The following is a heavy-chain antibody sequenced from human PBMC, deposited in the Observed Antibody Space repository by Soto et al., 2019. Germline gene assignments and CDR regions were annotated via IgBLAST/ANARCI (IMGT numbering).Heavy chain of an antibody. D-gene: IGHD4-4*01. J-gene: IGHJ3*01. CDR2: IWYDGSNK. V-gene: IGHV3-33*03. CDR1: GFTFSSYG. Sequence: GGSLRLSCAASGFTFSSYGMHWVRQAPGKGLEWVAVIWYDGSNKYYADSLKGRFTTSGDSSRTIVYLQMNGLRPEDTAVYYCATWHLQEHAYDVWGQGTTVTVS. CDR3: ATWHLQEHAYDV.